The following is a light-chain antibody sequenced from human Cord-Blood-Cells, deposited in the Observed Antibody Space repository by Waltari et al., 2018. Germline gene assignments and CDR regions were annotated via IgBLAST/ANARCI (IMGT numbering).Light chain of an antibody. CDR3: QHYYSTRRT. J-gene: IGKJ1*01. CDR1: QSVLYSSNNKNY. V-gene: IGKV4-1*01. CDR2: LPS. Sequence: DTVLPQSPDSLAVSLGERATINCKYRQSVLYSSNNKNYLAWYQEKPGQPPKLLIYLPSTRESGVPDRFSGGGCGTDFTLTISSLQAEDVALYYWQHYYSTRRTFGQGTKVEIK.